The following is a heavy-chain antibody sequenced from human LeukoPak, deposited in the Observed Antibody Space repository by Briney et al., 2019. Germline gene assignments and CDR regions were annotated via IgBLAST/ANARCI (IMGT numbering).Heavy chain of an antibody. V-gene: IGHV3-48*01. J-gene: IGHJ4*02. Sequence: GGSLRLSCAASGFIFSTYTMNWVRQAPGKGLEWVSYISSSSDTIYYADSVKGRFTISRDNSKNTLYLQMNSLRAEDTAVYYCARDRYSYGPPDYWGQGTLVTVSS. CDR3: ARDRYSYGPPDY. D-gene: IGHD5-18*01. CDR2: ISSSSDTI. CDR1: GFIFSTYT.